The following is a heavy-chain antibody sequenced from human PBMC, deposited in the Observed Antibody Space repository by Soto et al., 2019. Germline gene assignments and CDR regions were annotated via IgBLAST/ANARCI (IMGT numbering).Heavy chain of an antibody. CDR2: ISGSGGST. V-gene: IGHV3-23*01. Sequence: GGSLRLSCAASGFTFSSYAMSWVRQAPGKGLEWVSAISGSGGSTYYADSVKGRFTISRDNSKNTLYLQMNSLRAEDTAVYYCAKDSGDYYDSSGYYPDAFDIWGQGTMVTVSS. CDR3: AKDSGDYYDSSGYYPDAFDI. CDR1: GFTFSSYA. D-gene: IGHD3-22*01. J-gene: IGHJ3*02.